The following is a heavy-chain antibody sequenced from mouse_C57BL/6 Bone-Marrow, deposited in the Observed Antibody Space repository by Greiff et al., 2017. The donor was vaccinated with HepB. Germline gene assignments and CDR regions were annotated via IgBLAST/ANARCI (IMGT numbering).Heavy chain of an antibody. V-gene: IGHV5-17*01. Sequence: EVKLMESGGGLVKPGGSLKLSCAASGFTFSDYGMHWVRQAPEKGLEWVAYISSGSSTIYYADTVKGRFTISRDNAKNTLFLQMTSLRSEDTAMYYCASNPAWFAYWGQGTLVTVSA. CDR1: GFTFSDYG. J-gene: IGHJ3*01. CDR3: ASNPAWFAY. CDR2: ISSGSSTI.